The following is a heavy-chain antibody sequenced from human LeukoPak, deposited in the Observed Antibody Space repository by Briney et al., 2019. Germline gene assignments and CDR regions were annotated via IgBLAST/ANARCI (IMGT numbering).Heavy chain of an antibody. J-gene: IGHJ4*02. CDR2: INQDGSVQ. CDR3: SRDLRGRDDY. V-gene: IGHV3-7*01. D-gene: IGHD5-24*01. Sequence: GGSLRLSCAASGFTLSNCWMTWFRQAPGKGLEWVANINQDGSVQSYVDSVKGRFTISKDNAKNSLYLKMNSLRVEDTAVYYCSRDLRGRDDYWGQGTLVSVSS. CDR1: GFTLSNCW.